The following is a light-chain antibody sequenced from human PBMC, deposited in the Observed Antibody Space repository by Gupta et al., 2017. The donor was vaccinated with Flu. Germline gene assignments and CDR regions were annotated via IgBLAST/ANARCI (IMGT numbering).Light chain of an antibody. CDR3: RQGEGWRSA. V-gene: IGKV2-30*02. CDR1: QSRVHSDGNTY. J-gene: IGKJ2*01. Sequence: VTLGKPASISCSASQSRVHSDGNTYLNWFQQRRGRSPRRLLYKCSNRDSGVPDRFSGSGSGSAFTLEISRVEADDVGVYYCRQGEGWRSAFGQGTKLEI. CDR2: KCS.